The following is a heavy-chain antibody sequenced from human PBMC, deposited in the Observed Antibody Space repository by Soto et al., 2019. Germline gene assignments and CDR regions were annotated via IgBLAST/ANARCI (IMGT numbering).Heavy chain of an antibody. D-gene: IGHD1-26*01. J-gene: IGHJ4*02. Sequence: SETLSLTCTVSGGSISSSSYYWGWIRQPPGKGLEWIGSIYYSGSTYYNQSLKSRVTISVDTSKNQYSLKLSSVTAADTAVYYCARPLHWELLDFDYWGQGTLVTVSS. CDR3: ARPLHWELLDFDY. V-gene: IGHV4-39*01. CDR1: GGSISSSSYY. CDR2: IYYSGST.